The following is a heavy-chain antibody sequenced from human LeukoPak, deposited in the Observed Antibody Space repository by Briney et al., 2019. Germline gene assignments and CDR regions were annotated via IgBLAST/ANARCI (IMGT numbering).Heavy chain of an antibody. V-gene: IGHV3-48*02. D-gene: IGHD3-3*01. J-gene: IGHJ4*02. CDR1: GFTFSSYS. CDR3: ARDGLVLRFLEWLFLDY. CDR2: ISSSSTI. Sequence: GGSLRLSCAASGFTFSSYSMNWVRQAPGKGLEWVSYISSSSTIYYADSVKGRFTISRDNAKNSLYLQMNSLRDEDTAVYYCARDGLVLRFLEWLFLDYWGQGTLVTVSS.